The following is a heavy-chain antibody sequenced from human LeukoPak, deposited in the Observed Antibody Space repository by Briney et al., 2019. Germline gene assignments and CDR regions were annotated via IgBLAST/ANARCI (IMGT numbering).Heavy chain of an antibody. CDR3: AMTDRYAGRPFDY. CDR1: GYILTEAA. D-gene: IGHD5-12*01. Sequence: GASVKVSCKVSGYILTEAAINWVRQAPGKGLEWIGGFDPEYDEDGETLFAQKFQGRVTMTEDASTDTAYMVLSSLRSEDTAVYYCAMTDRYAGRPFDYWGQGTLVTVSS. CDR2: FDPEYDEDGET. J-gene: IGHJ4*02. V-gene: IGHV1-24*01.